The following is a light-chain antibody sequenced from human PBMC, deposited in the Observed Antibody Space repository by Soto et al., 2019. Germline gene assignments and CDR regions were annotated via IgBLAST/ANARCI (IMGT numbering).Light chain of an antibody. J-gene: IGKJ5*01. CDR2: DAS. V-gene: IGKV3D-20*01. CDR1: QSVSSSY. CDR3: QQYGSSPPIT. Sequence: EIVLTQSPATLSLSPGERATLSCGASQSVSSSYLAWYQQKPGLAPRLLIYDASSTATGIPDSFSGSGSAADFTPTTSRLEPEDVAAYYCQQYGSSPPITFGQGTRLEIK.